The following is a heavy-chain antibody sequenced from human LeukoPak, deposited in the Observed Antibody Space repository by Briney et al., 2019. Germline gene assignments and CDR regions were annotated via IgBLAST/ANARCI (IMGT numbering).Heavy chain of an antibody. CDR3: ARVQFDKAAAEEY. CDR2: IWYDGSNK. CDR1: GFTFSSYG. Sequence: GRSLRLSCAASGFTFSSYGMHWVRQAPGKGLEWVAVIWYDGSNKYYADSVKGRFTISRDNSKNTLYLQMNSLRAEDTAVYYCARVQFDKAAAEEYWGQGTRVSVFS. V-gene: IGHV3-33*01. D-gene: IGHD6-13*01. J-gene: IGHJ4*02.